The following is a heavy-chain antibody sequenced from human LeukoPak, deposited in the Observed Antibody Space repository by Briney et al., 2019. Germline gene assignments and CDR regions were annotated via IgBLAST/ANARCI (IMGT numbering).Heavy chain of an antibody. CDR2: INAGNGNT. J-gene: IGHJ3*02. CDR3: AREGLTYYYDSSGYCAFDI. V-gene: IGHV1-3*03. Sequence: ASVKVSCKASGYTFTSYAMHWVRQAPGQRLEWMGWINAGNGNTKYSQEFQGRVTITRDTSASTAYMELSSLRSEDMAVYYCAREGLTYYYDSSGYCAFDIWGQGTMVTVSS. CDR1: GYTFTSYA. D-gene: IGHD3-22*01.